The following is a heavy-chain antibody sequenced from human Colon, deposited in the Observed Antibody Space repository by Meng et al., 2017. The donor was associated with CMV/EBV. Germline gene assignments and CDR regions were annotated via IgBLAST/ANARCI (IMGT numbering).Heavy chain of an antibody. CDR1: GGSLSGYY. CDR2: INQSGST. Sequence: QVGLRQWGACLLETSGTLSLTGGVSGGSLSGYYWTWIRQSPGKGLEWIGEINQSGSTNYNPSLKSRVTVSVDTSKNQFSLRVTSVTAADSALYYCAREAGPFFGVIVYDSWGQGTLVTVSS. CDR3: AREAGPFFGVIVYDS. J-gene: IGHJ4*02. D-gene: IGHD3-3*01. V-gene: IGHV4-34*01.